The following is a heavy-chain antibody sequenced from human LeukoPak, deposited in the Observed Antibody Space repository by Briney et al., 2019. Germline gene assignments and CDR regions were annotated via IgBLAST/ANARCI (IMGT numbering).Heavy chain of an antibody. CDR2: IYYSGSI. D-gene: IGHD6-13*01. J-gene: IGHJ6*02. CDR3: ARNRIAAAGTVGYYYYYGMHV. V-gene: IGHV4-59*01. CDR1: GGSFSSYY. Sequence: SETLSLTCTVSGGSFSSYYWSWIRQPPGKGLEWIGYIYYSGSINYNPSLKSRVTISVDTSKNQFSLKLSSVTAADTAVYYCARNRIAAAGTVGYYYYYGMHVWGQGTTVTVSS.